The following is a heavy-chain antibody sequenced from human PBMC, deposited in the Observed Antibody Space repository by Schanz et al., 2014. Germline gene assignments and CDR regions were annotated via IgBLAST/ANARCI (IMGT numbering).Heavy chain of an antibody. CDR1: GFSFSDYS. CDR2: IKISGDV. CDR3: ARDPVEGAPTPYYFDS. V-gene: IGHV3-48*01. Sequence: EVQLVESGGGLVQSGGSLRLSCAASGFSFSDYSMNWVRQAPGKGLEWISYIKISGDVFYTDSVKGRFTISRDNAKSSLYLQMSSLRVEDTGLYFCARDPVEGAPTPYYFDSWGPGTLVTVSS. D-gene: IGHD1-26*01. J-gene: IGHJ4*02.